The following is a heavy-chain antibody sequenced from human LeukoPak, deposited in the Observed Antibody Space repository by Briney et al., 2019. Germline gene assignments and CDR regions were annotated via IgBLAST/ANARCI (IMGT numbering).Heavy chain of an antibody. J-gene: IGHJ4*02. Sequence: GGSLRLSCAASGFTFSNYWMSWVRQAPGKGLEWVANIKQGGSDKYYVDSVKGRFTISRDNAENSLFLQMNSLRAEDTAVYYCARGQGLLHRYYFDYWGQGTLVTVSS. CDR3: ARGQGLLHRYYFDY. CDR2: IKQGGSDK. V-gene: IGHV3-7*01. CDR1: GFTFSNYW. D-gene: IGHD2-15*01.